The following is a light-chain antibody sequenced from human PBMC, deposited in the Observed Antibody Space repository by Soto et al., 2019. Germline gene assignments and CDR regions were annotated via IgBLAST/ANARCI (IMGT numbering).Light chain of an antibody. CDR2: IAS. Sequence: IKLTHSPSSLSASVWDRVAITSRASQGIRSYLAWYQQKPGEAPKLLISIASILQSGVPSRFSGSGSGTDFVLTISSLQPEDSATYYCQQLDSMPITFGQGTRLEIK. CDR1: QGIRSY. J-gene: IGKJ5*01. V-gene: IGKV1-9*01. CDR3: QQLDSMPIT.